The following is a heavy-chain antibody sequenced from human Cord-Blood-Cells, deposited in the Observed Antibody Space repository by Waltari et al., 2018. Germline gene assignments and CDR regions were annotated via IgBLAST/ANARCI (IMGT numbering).Heavy chain of an antibody. CDR3: ARLRKRSWYFDL. Sequence: QVQLQQWGAGLLKPSETLSLTCAVYGGSFSGYYWSWIRQPPGKGLEWIGEINHSGSTNYNPSLKSRVTISGDPSKNQCSLKLSSVTAADAAVYYCARLRKRSWYFDLWGRGTLVTVSS. J-gene: IGHJ2*01. CDR1: GGSFSGYY. V-gene: IGHV4-34*01. CDR2: INHSGST.